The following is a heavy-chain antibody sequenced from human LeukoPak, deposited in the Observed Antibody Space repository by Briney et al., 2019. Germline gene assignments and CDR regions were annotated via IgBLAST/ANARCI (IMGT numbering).Heavy chain of an antibody. J-gene: IGHJ5*02. D-gene: IGHD3-16*01. V-gene: IGHV4-61*01. CDR1: GGSVSSGSYY. Sequence: SETLSLTCTVSGGSVSSGSYYWSWIRQPPGKGLEWIGYIYYSGSTNYNPSLKSRVTISVDTSKNQFSLKLSSVTAADTAVYYCARQGGQKGFDPWGQGTLVTVSS. CDR2: IYYSGST. CDR3: ARQGGQKGFDP.